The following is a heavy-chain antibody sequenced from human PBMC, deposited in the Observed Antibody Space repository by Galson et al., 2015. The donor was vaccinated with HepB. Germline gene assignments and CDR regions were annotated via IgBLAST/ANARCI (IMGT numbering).Heavy chain of an antibody. V-gene: IGHV3-30*04. Sequence: SLRLSCAASGFTFSSYAMHWVRQAPGKGLEWVAVISNDGSNKYYADSVKGRFTISRDNSKNTLYLQMNSLRAEDTAVYYCATYYYDSSGYLYYFDYWGQGTLVTVSS. CDR3: ATYYYDSSGYLYYFDY. CDR1: GFTFSSYA. CDR2: ISNDGSNK. D-gene: IGHD3-22*01. J-gene: IGHJ4*02.